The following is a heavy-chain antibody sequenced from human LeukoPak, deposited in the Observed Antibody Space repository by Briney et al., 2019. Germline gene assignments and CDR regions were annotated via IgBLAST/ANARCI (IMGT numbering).Heavy chain of an antibody. CDR1: GSTFSSYT. CDR3: ARDVSQLWYFDY. J-gene: IGHJ4*02. V-gene: IGHV1-69*04. CDR2: IIPILGIA. Sequence: SEKVSCKASGSTFSSYTISWVRQAPGQGLEWMGRIIPILGIANYAQKFQGRVTITADKSTSTAYMELSSLRSEDTAVYYCARDVSQLWYFDYWGQGTLVTVSS. D-gene: IGHD5-18*01.